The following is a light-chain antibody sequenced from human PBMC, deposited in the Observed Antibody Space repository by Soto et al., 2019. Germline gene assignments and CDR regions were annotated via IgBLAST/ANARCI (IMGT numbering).Light chain of an antibody. CDR3: HQRSDWHLT. J-gene: IGKJ4*01. CDR1: QNINNY. Sequence: EIVLTQSPATLSLSPGERATLSCRASQNINNYLAWYQQKPGQAPRLVIYTSSNRAAGIPARFSGSGSGTAFTLTISGREPEDFAIYYCHQRSDWHLTFGGGTKVEIK. V-gene: IGKV3-11*01. CDR2: TSS.